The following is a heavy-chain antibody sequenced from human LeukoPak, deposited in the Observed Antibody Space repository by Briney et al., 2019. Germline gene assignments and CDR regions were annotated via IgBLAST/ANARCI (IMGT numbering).Heavy chain of an antibody. Sequence: SETLSLTCTVSGGSVSSGGYYWSWIRQPPGKGLEWIGYIYYSGSTNYNPSLKSRVTISVDTSKNQFSLKLSSVTAADTAVYYCARAGAGFDYWGQGTLVTVSS. CDR1: GGSVSSGGYY. CDR3: ARAGAGFDY. J-gene: IGHJ4*02. D-gene: IGHD3-10*01. V-gene: IGHV4-61*08. CDR2: IYYSGST.